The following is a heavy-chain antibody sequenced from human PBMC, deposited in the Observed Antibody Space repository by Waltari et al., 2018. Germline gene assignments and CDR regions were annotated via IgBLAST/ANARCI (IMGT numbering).Heavy chain of an antibody. D-gene: IGHD2-15*01. V-gene: IGHV3-23*01. CDR3: ATLSRIPSTPDS. J-gene: IGHJ3*02. Sequence: EAQLLESGGGLVQPGGSLSISCAASGFAFRDYAMHWVRPAPGMGLEWVSSISWTAGTPFYSDSVEGRFSISGDNSKNTLFLQMDSLRVDDTAVYYCATLSRIPSTPDSWGQGTLVTVSS. CDR1: GFAFRDYA. CDR2: ISWTAGTP.